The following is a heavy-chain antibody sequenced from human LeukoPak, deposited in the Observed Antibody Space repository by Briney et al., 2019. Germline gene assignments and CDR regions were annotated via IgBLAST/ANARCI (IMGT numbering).Heavy chain of an antibody. CDR2: IYHSGST. CDR1: GGSISSSNW. J-gene: IGHJ4*02. D-gene: IGHD1-26*01. V-gene: IGHV4-4*02. CDR3: ARVANIVGAMWLLDY. Sequence: PSETLSLTCAVSGGSISSSNWWSWVRQPPGKGLEWIGEIYHSGSTNYNPSLKRRVTISVDKSKTQFSLKLSSVTAADTTVYYCARVANIVGAMWLLDYWGQGTLVTVSS.